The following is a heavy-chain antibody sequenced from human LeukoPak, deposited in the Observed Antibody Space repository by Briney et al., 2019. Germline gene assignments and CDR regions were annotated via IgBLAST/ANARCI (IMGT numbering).Heavy chain of an antibody. CDR3: AREIAVAGTQWFDP. CDR1: GGSISSGSYY. CDR2: IYTSGST. D-gene: IGHD6-19*01. V-gene: IGHV4-61*02. Sequence: PSETLSLTYTVSGGSISSGSYYWSWIRQPAGKGLEWIGRIYTSGSTNYNPSLKSRVTISVDTSKNQFSLKLSSVTAADTAVYYCAREIAVAGTQWFDPWGQGTLVTVSS. J-gene: IGHJ5*02.